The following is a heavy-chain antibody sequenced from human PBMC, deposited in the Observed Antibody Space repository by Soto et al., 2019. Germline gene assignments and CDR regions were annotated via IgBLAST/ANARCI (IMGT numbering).Heavy chain of an antibody. CDR2: INPNSGGT. CDR1: GYTFTGYY. J-gene: IGHJ5*02. CDR3: ARDNYDFWSGYPNWFDP. D-gene: IGHD3-3*01. Sequence: QVQLVQSGAEVKKPGASVKVSCKASGYTFTGYYMHWVRQAPGQGLEWMGWINPNSGGTNYAQKFQGRVTMTRDTSISTAYVELSRLRSDDTAVYYCARDNYDFWSGYPNWFDPWGQGTLVTVSS. V-gene: IGHV1-2*02.